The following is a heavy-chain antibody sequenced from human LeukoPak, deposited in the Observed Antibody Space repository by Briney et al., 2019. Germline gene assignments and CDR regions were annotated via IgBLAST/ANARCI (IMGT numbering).Heavy chain of an antibody. D-gene: IGHD2-8*01. Sequence: GGSLRLSCAASGFTFSRFWMTWVRQAPGKGLEWVANIKEDGTEKYCVDSLKGRFSISRDNAKESLYLQMNSLRADDTAVYYCAREVYDLGAFDIWGQGTMVTVSS. CDR3: AREVYDLGAFDI. V-gene: IGHV3-7*03. J-gene: IGHJ3*02. CDR2: IKEDGTEK. CDR1: GFTFSRFW.